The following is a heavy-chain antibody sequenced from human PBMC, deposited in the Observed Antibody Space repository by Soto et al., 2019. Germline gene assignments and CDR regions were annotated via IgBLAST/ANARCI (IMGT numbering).Heavy chain of an antibody. CDR1: GFTFSDYY. CDR2: SSNSGTFA. V-gene: IGHV3-11*06. D-gene: IGHD1-1*01. CDR3: ARSGDNFNVLDY. J-gene: IGHJ4*02. Sequence: GGSLRLSCAASGFTFSDYYMSWVRQAPGRGLEWISYSSNSGTFARYATSVKGRFSTSRDNANNSLYLEMSSLRVEDTAVYYCARSGDNFNVLDYWGQGTPVTVSS.